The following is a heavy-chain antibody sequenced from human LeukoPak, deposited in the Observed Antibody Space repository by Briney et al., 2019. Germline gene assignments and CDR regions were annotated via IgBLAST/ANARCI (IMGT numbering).Heavy chain of an antibody. CDR1: GFTFDDYP. CDR3: AKDYY. V-gene: IGHV3-43*02. J-gene: IGHJ4*02. Sequence: QPGGSLRLSCAASGFTFDDYPMHWVRQVPGKGLEWLSLISADGGTTYYAGSVKGRFTISRDNSKNSLYLQMSSLRTEDTALYYCAKDYYWGQGALVTVSS. CDR2: ISADGGTT.